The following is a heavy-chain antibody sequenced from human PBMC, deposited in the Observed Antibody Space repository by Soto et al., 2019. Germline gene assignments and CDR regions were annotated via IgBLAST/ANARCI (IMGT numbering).Heavy chain of an antibody. D-gene: IGHD3-16*01. V-gene: IGHV3-48*03. CDR1: GFKFSRYE. J-gene: IGHJ4*02. CDR2: ILHSGDII. CDR3: ATRLSVSYGPLFDQ. Sequence: EVQLEESRGGLVQPGGSLRLACAGSGFKFSRYEMNWVRQAPGKGLEWLSFILHSGDIIYYADSVKGRFTISRDNAKNLLYLHMTALRVEDTAIYYCATRLSVSYGPLFDQWGQGTLVTVSS.